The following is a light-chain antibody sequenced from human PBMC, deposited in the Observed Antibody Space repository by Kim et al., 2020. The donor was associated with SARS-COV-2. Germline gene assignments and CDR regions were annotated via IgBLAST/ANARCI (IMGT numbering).Light chain of an antibody. CDR2: DVT. CDR3: SSHTTIRTYV. CDR1: SSDVGAYNY. J-gene: IGLJ1*01. Sequence: GQSITISCTGTSSDVGAYNYVSLYLQHPGKAPKTIIYDVTKRPSGVSNRFSGSKSGNTASLTISGLQAEDEADYYCSSHTTIRTYVFGSGTKVTVL. V-gene: IGLV2-14*03.